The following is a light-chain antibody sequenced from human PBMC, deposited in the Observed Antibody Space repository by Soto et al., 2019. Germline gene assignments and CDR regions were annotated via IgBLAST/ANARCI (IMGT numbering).Light chain of an antibody. CDR2: EVS. V-gene: IGLV2-14*01. J-gene: IGLJ3*02. CDR1: SSDSGAYNY. CDR3: CSYTSSGTWV. Sequence: QSALTQPASVSGSPGQSITISCTGTSSDSGAYNYVSWYQQHPGKAPKVMIYEVSNRPSGVSNRFSGSKSDNTASLTISGLRADDEAGYYCCSYTSSGTWVFGGGTKLTVL.